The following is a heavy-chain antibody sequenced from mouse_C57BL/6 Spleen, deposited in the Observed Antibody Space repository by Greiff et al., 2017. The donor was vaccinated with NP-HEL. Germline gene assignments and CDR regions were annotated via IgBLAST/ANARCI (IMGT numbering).Heavy chain of an antibody. CDR1: GYTFTSYW. J-gene: IGHJ2*01. CDR3: ARAGTLGRGNFDY. Sequence: QVQLQQPGAELVKPGASVKLSCKASGYTFTSYWMHWVKQRPGQGLEWIGMIHPNSGSTNYNEKFKSKATLTVDKSSSPAYMQLSSLTSEDSAVYYWARAGTLGRGNFDYWGQGTTLTVSS. D-gene: IGHD4-1*01. CDR2: IHPNSGST. V-gene: IGHV1-64*01.